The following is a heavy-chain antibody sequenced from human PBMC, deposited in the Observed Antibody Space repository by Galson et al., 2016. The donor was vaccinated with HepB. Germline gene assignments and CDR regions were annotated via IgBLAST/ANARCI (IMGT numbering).Heavy chain of an antibody. J-gene: IGHJ4*02. V-gene: IGHV5-51*01. CDR2: IYPADSDT. CDR3: ARAYYDFWSDRTHQDCFDH. CDR1: GYSFTSYW. D-gene: IGHD3-3*01. Sequence: QSGAEVKKPGESLKISCKGSGYSFTSYWIGWVRQMPGKGLEWMGIIYPADSDTRYSPSFQGQVTISADKSISSAYLQWSRLKASDSAMYYCARAYYDFWSDRTHQDCFDHWGQGTLVTVSS.